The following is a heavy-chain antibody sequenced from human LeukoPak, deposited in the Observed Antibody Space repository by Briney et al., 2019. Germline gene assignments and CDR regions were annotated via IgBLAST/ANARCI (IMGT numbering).Heavy chain of an antibody. CDR2: IEKDSTSS. CDR3: AKRRGAEITDWYFDF. J-gene: IGHJ2*01. CDR1: GFIFSNYA. D-gene: IGHD3-10*01. Sequence: PGASLRLSGAASGFIFSNYAMSWVRQAPGKGLEWVSTIEKDSTSSYYADSVKGRFTISTDNSKNTLYLPMTSLRAEDTAVFFCAKRRGAEITDWYFDFWGRGTLVTVSS. V-gene: IGHV3-23*05.